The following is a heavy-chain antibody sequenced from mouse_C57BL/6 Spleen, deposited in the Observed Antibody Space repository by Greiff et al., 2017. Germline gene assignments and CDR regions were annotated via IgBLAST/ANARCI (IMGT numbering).Heavy chain of an antibody. D-gene: IGHD2-2*01. J-gene: IGHJ3*01. V-gene: IGHV1-64*01. CDR2: IHPNSGST. CDR1: GYTFTSYW. Sequence: QVQLKESGAELVKPGASVKLSCKASGYTFTSYWMHWVKQRPGQGLEWIGMIHPNSGSTNYNEKFKSKATLTVDKSSSTAYMQLSSLTSEDSAVYYCARPSAPNYGSAWFAYWGQGTLVTVSA. CDR3: ARPSAPNYGSAWFAY.